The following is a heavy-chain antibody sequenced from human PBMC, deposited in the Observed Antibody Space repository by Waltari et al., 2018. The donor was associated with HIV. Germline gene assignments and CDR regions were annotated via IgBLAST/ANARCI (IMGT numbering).Heavy chain of an antibody. Sequence: EVQLLESGGGLVQPGGSLRLSCAASKFSLSTYAMSWVRQAPGKGLEVGSSMSGDGITTYDADSVKGRLTIARDNSKNTWSLQMSSLRGEDTAVYYCAKGVAYDLLTGFSPLDYWGQGTLVTVSS. V-gene: IGHV3-23*01. CDR2: MSGDGITT. D-gene: IGHD3-9*01. J-gene: IGHJ4*02. CDR3: AKGVAYDLLTGFSPLDY. CDR1: KFSLSTYA.